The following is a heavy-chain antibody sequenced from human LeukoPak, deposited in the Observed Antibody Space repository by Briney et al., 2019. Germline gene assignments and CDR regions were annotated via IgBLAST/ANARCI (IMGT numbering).Heavy chain of an antibody. CDR3: ARWYSSSGYFDY. Sequence: ASETLSLTCAVSRYSISSGYYWGWIRQPPGKGLEWIGSIYHSGSTYYNPSLKSRVTIPVDTSKNQFSLELSSVTAADTAVYYCARWYSSSGYFDYWGQGTLVTVSS. J-gene: IGHJ4*02. CDR2: IYHSGST. D-gene: IGHD6-6*01. CDR1: RYSISSGYY. V-gene: IGHV4-38-2*01.